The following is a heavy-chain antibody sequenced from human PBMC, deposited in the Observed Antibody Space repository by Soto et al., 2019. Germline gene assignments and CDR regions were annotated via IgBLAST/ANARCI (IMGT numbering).Heavy chain of an antibody. J-gene: IGHJ4*02. CDR1: GGSISSGGYS. CDR3: ARGGRFLEWNAWYYFDY. V-gene: IGHV4-30-2*01. CDR2: IYHSGST. Sequence: QLQLQESGSGLVKPSQTLSLTCAVSGGSISSGGYSWSWIRQPPGKGLEWIGYIYHSGSTYYNPSLKSRVTISVDRSKNQFSLKLSSVTAADMAVYYCARGGRFLEWNAWYYFDYWGQGTLVTVSS. D-gene: IGHD3-3*01.